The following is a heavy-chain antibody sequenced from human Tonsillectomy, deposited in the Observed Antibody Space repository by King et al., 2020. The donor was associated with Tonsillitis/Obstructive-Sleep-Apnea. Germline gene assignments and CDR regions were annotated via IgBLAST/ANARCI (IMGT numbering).Heavy chain of an antibody. CDR1: GFTFSSYA. V-gene: IGHV3-30*04. CDR2: TSYDGSNK. J-gene: IGHJ4*02. CDR3: ARDSTVTQFDY. D-gene: IGHD4-17*01. Sequence: VQLVESGGGVVQPGRSLRLSCAASGFTFSSYAMHWVRQAPGKGLEWVAVTSYDGSNKYYADSVKGRFTISRDNSKNTLYLQMNSLRAEDTAVYYCARDSTVTQFDYWGQGTLVTVSS.